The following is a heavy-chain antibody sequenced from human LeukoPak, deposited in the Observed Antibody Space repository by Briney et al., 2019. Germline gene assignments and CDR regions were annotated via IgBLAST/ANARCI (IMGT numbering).Heavy chain of an antibody. J-gene: IGHJ6*02. CDR2: IWYDGSNK. D-gene: IGHD5-18*01. CDR1: GFTFSSYG. CDR3: ARVKGTAMVSYYYGMDV. V-gene: IGHV3-33*01. Sequence: GGSLRLSCAASGFTFSSYGTHWVRQAPGKGLEWVAVIWYDGSNKYYADSVKGRFTISRDNSKNTLYLQMNSLRAEDTAVYYCARVKGTAMVSYYYGMDVWGQGTTVTVSS.